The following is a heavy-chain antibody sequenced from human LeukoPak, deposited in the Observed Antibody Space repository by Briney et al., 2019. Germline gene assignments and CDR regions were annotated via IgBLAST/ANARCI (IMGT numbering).Heavy chain of an antibody. D-gene: IGHD3-10*01. CDR2: IYYSGST. CDR1: GGSISSGGYY. V-gene: IGHV4-31*03. CDR3: ARDRRVVRGGHGMDV. J-gene: IGHJ6*02. Sequence: SETLSLTCTVSGGSISSGGYYWIWIRQHPGKGLEWIGYIYYSGSTYYNPSLKSRVTISVDTSKNQFSLKLSSVTAADTAVYYCARDRRVVRGGHGMDVWGQGTTVTVSS.